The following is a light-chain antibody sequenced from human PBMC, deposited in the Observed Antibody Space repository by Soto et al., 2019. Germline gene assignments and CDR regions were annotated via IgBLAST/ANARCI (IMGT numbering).Light chain of an antibody. CDR2: DAS. CDR1: QSINRH. J-gene: IGKJ1*01. Sequence: EIVLTQSPATLSLSPGERATLSCRASQSINRHLAWYRQKPGQAPRLLIYDASNRATGIPARFSGSGSGTDFTLTISSLEPEDGALYYCQQYHNLWTFGQGTEVESK. CDR3: QQYHNLWT. V-gene: IGKV3-11*01.